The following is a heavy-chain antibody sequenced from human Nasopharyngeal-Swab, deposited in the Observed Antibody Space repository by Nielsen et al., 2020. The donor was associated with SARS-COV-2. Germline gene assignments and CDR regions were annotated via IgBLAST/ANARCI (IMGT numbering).Heavy chain of an antibody. Sequence: SETLSLTCAVYGGSFSGYYWSWIRQPPGKGLEWIGEINHSGSTNYNPSLKSRVTISVDTSKNQFSLKLSSVTAADTAVYYCARVKYYFDSWGQGTLVTVSS. V-gene: IGHV4-34*01. J-gene: IGHJ4*02. CDR3: ARVKYYFDS. CDR1: GGSFSGYY. CDR2: INHSGST.